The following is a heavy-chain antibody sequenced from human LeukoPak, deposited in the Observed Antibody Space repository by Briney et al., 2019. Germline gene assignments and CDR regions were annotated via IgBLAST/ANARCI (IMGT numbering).Heavy chain of an antibody. J-gene: IGHJ4*02. CDR2: IYSGGST. D-gene: IGHD4-23*01. CDR1: GFTVSSNY. CDR3: AKRSDYGSTGNYFDS. V-gene: IGHV3-53*01. Sequence: PGGSLRLSCAASGFTVSSNYMSWVRQAPGKGLEWVSVIYSGGSTYYADSVEGRFTISRDNSKNTLCLQMNSLRAEDTAVYYCAKRSDYGSTGNYFDSWGQGTPVTVSS.